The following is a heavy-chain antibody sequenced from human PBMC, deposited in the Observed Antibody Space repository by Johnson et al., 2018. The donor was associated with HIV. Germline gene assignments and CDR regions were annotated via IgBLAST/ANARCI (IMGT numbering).Heavy chain of an antibody. CDR3: AREYDAFDI. CDR2: IKQDGSEK. CDR1: GFTFSIYW. J-gene: IGHJ3*02. Sequence: VQLVESGGGLVQPGGSLRLSCVASGFTFSIYWMSWVRQAPGKGLEWVANIKQDGSEKYYVDSVKGRFTISRDNAKNSLYLQMNSLRAEDTAVYYCAREYDAFDIWGQGTMVTVSS. V-gene: IGHV3-7*01.